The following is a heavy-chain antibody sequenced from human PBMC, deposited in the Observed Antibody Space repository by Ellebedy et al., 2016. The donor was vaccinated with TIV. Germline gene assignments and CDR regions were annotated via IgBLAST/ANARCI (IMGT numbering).Heavy chain of an antibody. CDR2: ISYDSSHR. V-gene: IGHV3-21*01. CDR1: GFSISGYE. J-gene: IGHJ4*02. D-gene: IGHD3-10*02. CDR3: ARDPVQGSLDY. Sequence: GGSLRLSXASSGFSISGYEMSWVRQAPGKGLEWVSSISYDSSHRYYAGSVRGRFTVSRDNAKDSLFLQMNSLRAEDTAVYYCARDPVQGSLDYWGQGILVTVSS.